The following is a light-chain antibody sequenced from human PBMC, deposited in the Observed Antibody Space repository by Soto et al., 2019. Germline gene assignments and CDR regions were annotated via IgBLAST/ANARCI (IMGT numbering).Light chain of an antibody. CDR2: DVS. Sequence: QSVLTQPASVSGSPGQSITISCTGTSGDVGTYDYVSWYQQHPGTAPKLIIYDVSHRPSGVSDRFSGSKSGNTASLTISGLQAEDEANYYCTSYSGITTLGVFGTGTKLTVL. V-gene: IGLV2-14*03. J-gene: IGLJ1*01. CDR3: TSYSGITTLGV. CDR1: SGDVGTYDY.